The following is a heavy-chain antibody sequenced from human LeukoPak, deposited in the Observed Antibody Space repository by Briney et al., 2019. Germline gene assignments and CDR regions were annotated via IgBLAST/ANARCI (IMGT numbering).Heavy chain of an antibody. CDR3: ASTTYYYDSSGYSLTD. Sequence: GGSLRLSCAASGFTFSSYAMNWVRQAPGKGLEWVSYISSSGSTIYYADSVKGRFTISRDNAKNSLYLQMNSLRAEDTAVYYCASTTYYYDSSGYSLTDWGQGTLVTVSS. D-gene: IGHD3-22*01. V-gene: IGHV3-48*03. J-gene: IGHJ4*02. CDR1: GFTFSSYA. CDR2: ISSSGSTI.